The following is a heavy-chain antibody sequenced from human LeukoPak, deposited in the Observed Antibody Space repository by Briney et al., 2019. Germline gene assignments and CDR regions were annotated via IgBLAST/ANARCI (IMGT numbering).Heavy chain of an antibody. CDR2: ITGRSDST. CDR1: EFTFSSYG. CDR3: AKDLSPFYGDSERPFDY. J-gene: IGHJ4*02. V-gene: IGHV3-23*01. Sequence: GGSLRLSCAASEFTFSSYGMGWVRQAPGKGLEWVSGITGRSDSTYYAESVKGRFTISRDNSKNTLYLQMNSLRAEDTAVYYCAKDLSPFYGDSERPFDYWGQGTLVTVSS. D-gene: IGHD4-17*01.